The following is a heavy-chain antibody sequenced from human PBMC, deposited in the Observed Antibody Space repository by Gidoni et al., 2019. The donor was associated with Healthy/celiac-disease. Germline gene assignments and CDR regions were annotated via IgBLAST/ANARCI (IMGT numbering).Heavy chain of an antibody. CDR1: GFTFSSYS. Sequence: EVQLVESGGGLVQPGGSLRLSCAASGFTFSSYSMNWVRQAPGKGLEWVSYISSSSSTIYYADSVKGRFTISRDNAKNSLYLQMNSLRDEDTAVYYCAREEWYGDRNWFDPWGQGTLVTVSS. V-gene: IGHV3-48*02. CDR3: AREEWYGDRNWFDP. CDR2: ISSSSSTI. D-gene: IGHD4-17*01. J-gene: IGHJ5*02.